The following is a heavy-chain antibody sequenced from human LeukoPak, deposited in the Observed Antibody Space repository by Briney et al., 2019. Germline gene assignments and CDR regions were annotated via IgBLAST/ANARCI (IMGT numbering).Heavy chain of an antibody. D-gene: IGHD4-17*01. CDR3: AKAVTTNDAFDI. V-gene: IGHV4-39*07. CDR1: GGSISSSSYY. Sequence: SETLSLTCTVSGGSISSSSYYWGWIRQPPGKGLEWIGSIYYSGSTYYNPSPKSRVTISVDTSKNQFSLKLSSVTAADTAVYYCAKAVTTNDAFDIWGQGTMVTVSS. CDR2: IYYSGST. J-gene: IGHJ3*02.